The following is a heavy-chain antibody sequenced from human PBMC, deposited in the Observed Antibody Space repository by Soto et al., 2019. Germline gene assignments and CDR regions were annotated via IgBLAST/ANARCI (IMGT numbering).Heavy chain of an antibody. Sequence: PGGSLRLSCAASGFTFSDYYMSWIRQAPGKGLEWVSYISSSSSYTNYADSVKGRFTISRDNAKNSLYLQMNSLRAEDTAVYYCARALFPFYGSGSYFWFDPWGQGTLVTVSS. J-gene: IGHJ5*02. CDR1: GFTFSDYY. CDR3: ARALFPFYGSGSYFWFDP. D-gene: IGHD3-10*01. V-gene: IGHV3-11*05. CDR2: ISSSSSYT.